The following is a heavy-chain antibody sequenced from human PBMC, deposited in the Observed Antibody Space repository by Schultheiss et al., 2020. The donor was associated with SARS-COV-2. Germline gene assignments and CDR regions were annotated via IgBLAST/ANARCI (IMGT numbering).Heavy chain of an antibody. CDR1: GFSFNVYS. CDR3: ARIMITFGGPSFDY. J-gene: IGHJ4*02. Sequence: GGSLRLSCATSGFSFNVYSMYWVRQAPGKGLEWVSSISASSAYIYYADSVKGRFTISRDNAKNSLYLQMNSLRDEDTAVYYCARIMITFGGPSFDYWGQGTLVTVSS. V-gene: IGHV3-21*01. CDR2: ISASSAYI. D-gene: IGHD3-16*01.